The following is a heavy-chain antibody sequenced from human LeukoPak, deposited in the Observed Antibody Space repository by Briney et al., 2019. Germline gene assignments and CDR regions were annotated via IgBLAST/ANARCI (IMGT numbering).Heavy chain of an antibody. D-gene: IGHD3-22*01. J-gene: IGHJ4*02. CDR1: GFTFSNSD. V-gene: IGHV3-35*01. Sequence: GGSRRLSCAASGFTFSNSDMNWVPQAPGKGPEWVSGVSWNGSRTHYADSVKGRFIISRATSRTTLYLQTNSLSAEDTAVYYCVRNGGYYYDSSGSTYDYWGQGTLVTVSP. CDR3: VRNGGYYYDSSGSTYDY. CDR2: VSWNGSRT.